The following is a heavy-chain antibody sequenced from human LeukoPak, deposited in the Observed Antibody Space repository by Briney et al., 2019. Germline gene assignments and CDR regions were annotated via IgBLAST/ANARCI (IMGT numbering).Heavy chain of an antibody. CDR2: IYYSGST. V-gene: IGHV4-59*01. CDR3: ARGPYYYGSGSYYNWFDP. CDR1: GGSISSYY. J-gene: IGHJ5*02. D-gene: IGHD3-10*01. Sequence: SETLSLTCTVSGGSISSYYWSWIRQPPGKGLEWIGYIYYSGSTNYNPSLKSRVTISVDTSKNQFSLKLSSVTAADTAVYYCARGPYYYGSGSYYNWFDPWGQGTLVTVSS.